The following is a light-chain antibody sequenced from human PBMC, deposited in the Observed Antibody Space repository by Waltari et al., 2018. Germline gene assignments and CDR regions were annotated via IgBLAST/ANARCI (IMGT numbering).Light chain of an antibody. V-gene: IGKV1-39*01. CDR2: AAS. CDR3: QQRNTWPPSMT. J-gene: IGKJ5*01. CDR1: QSISSY. Sequence: DIQMTQSPSSLSASVGDRVTITCRASQSISSYLNWYQQKPGKAPKLLIYAASSLQSGVPSRFSGSGSGTDFTLTISSLEPEDFGVYYCQQRNTWPPSMTFGQGTRLEIK.